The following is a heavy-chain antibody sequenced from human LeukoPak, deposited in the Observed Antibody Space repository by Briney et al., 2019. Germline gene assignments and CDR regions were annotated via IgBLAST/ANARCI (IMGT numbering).Heavy chain of an antibody. CDR1: GFTFSSYA. D-gene: IGHD2-8*02. V-gene: IGHV3-23*01. CDR3: AKDEHTGRYYYGMDV. CDR2: ISGSGGST. J-gene: IGHJ6*02. Sequence: PGGSLRLSCAATGFTFSSYAMSWVRQAPGKGLEWVSAISGSGGSTYYADSVKGRFTISRDNSKNTLYLQMNSLRAEDTAVYYCAKDEHTGRYYYGMDVWGQGTTVTVSS.